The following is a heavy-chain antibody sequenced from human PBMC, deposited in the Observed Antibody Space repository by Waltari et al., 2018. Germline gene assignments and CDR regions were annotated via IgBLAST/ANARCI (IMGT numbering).Heavy chain of an antibody. CDR2: IYSGGSK. J-gene: IGHJ6*02. D-gene: IGHD3-3*01. CDR1: AFTVSGNY. Sequence: EVRLVESGGGLIQPGGSLRLSCAASAFTVSGNYMSWVRHAPGEGLEWVLVIYSGGSKYYADSVKGRFTISRDNSKNTLYLQMNSLRAEDTAVYYGARTRITIFGVVIISYYGMDVWGQGTMVTVSS. V-gene: IGHV3-53*01. CDR3: ARTRITIFGVVIISYYGMDV.